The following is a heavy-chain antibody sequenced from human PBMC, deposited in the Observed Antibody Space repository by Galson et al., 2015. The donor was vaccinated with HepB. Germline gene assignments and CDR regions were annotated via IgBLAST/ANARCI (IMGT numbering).Heavy chain of an antibody. CDR2: ISITSDYI. J-gene: IGHJ4*02. Sequence: SLRLSCAASGFAFSSYAMHWVRQAPGKGLEWVSSISITSDYIYYADSVKGRFTISRDNARNSLYLQMHSLRADDTALYFCARGKDYGGNSVPFASWGQGTLVTVSS. V-gene: IGHV3-21*01. CDR3: ARGKDYGGNSVPFAS. D-gene: IGHD4-23*01. CDR1: GFAFSSYA.